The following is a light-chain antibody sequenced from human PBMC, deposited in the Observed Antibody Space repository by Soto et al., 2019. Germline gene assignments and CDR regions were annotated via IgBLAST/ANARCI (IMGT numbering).Light chain of an antibody. V-gene: IGLV1-40*01. Sequence: QSVLTQPPSVSGAPGQRVTISCTGSSSNSGAGYDVHWYQQLPGTAPKLLIFANINRPSGVPDRFSGSKSGTSASLAITGLQTEDEADYYCQSYDSSLSAYVFGIGTKLTVL. CDR2: ANI. CDR1: SSNSGAGYD. CDR3: QSYDSSLSAYV. J-gene: IGLJ1*01.